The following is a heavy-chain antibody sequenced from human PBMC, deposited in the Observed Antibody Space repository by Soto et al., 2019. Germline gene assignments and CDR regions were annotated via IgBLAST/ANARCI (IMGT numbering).Heavy chain of an antibody. CDR2: ISGSGGST. Sequence: EVQLLESGGGLVQPGGSLRLSCAASGFTFSSYAMSWVRQVPGKGLEWVSAISGSGGSTYYADSVKGRFTISRDNSKNTLYLQMNSLRAEDTAVYYCAKELYYDFWSGYYTGIDYWGQGTLVTVSS. J-gene: IGHJ4*02. CDR3: AKELYYDFWSGYYTGIDY. V-gene: IGHV3-23*01. D-gene: IGHD3-3*01. CDR1: GFTFSSYA.